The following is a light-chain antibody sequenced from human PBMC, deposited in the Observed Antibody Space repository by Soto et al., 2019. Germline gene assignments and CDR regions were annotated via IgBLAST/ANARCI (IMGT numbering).Light chain of an antibody. V-gene: IGLV2-14*01. Sequence: QSALTQPASVSGSPGQSITISCTGTSSDVGGYDYVSWYQQHPGKAPKFMIYEVTNRPSGVSHRFSGSKSGNTASLTISGLQAEDEADYYCTPYTTTSTYVFGTGTKVTGL. J-gene: IGLJ1*01. CDR3: TPYTTTSTYV. CDR2: EVT. CDR1: SSDVGGYDY.